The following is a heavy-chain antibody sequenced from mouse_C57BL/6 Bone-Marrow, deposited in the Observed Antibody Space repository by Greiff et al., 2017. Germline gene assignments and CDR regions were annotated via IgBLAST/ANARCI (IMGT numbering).Heavy chain of an antibody. CDR3: APIYYYGSSYLRYAMDY. CDR1: GYSFTDYN. Sequence: EVKLMESGPELVKPGASVKISCKASGYSFTDYNMNWVKQSNGKSLEWIGVINPNYGTTSYNQKFKGKATLTVDQSSSTAYMQLNSLTSEDTAIYYCAPIYYYGSSYLRYAMDYWGQGTSVTVSS. D-gene: IGHD1-1*01. J-gene: IGHJ4*01. V-gene: IGHV1-39*01. CDR2: INPNYGTT.